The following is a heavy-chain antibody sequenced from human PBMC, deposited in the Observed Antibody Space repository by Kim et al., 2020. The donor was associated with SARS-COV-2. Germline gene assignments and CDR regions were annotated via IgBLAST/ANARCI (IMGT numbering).Heavy chain of an antibody. CDR1: GGSISSRDYY. CDR3: ARQTYDFWTGYGDS. Sequence: SETLSLTCTVSGGSISSRDYYWAWVRQPPGKGLEWIGSIYYSGSTYFNPSLKSRLTISVDTSKNQFSLRLTSVNAADTAVYYCARQTYDFWTGYGDSWC. J-gene: IGHJ5*01. CDR2: IYYSGST. D-gene: IGHD3-3*01. V-gene: IGHV4-39*01.